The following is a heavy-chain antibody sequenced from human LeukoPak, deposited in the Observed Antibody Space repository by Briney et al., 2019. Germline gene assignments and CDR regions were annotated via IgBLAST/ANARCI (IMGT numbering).Heavy chain of an antibody. CDR2: MNPNSGNT. V-gene: IGHV1-8*01. D-gene: IGHD6-13*01. CDR3: ARIAAAGNRRLNY. CDR1: GYTFTSYD. J-gene: IGHJ4*02. Sequence: ASVKVSCKASGYTFTSYDINRVRQATGQGLEWIGWMNPNSGNTGYAQKFQGRIIVSRNTSISTAYMELSSLTSEDTAIYYCARIAAAGNRRLNYWGQGTLVTVAS.